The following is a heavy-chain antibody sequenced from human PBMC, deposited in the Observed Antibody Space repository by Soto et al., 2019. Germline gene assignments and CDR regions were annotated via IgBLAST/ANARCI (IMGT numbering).Heavy chain of an antibody. V-gene: IGHV3-23*01. D-gene: IGHD1-26*01. CDR2: ISGSGGST. CDR1: GFTFSSYA. Sequence: EVQLLESGGGLVQPGGSLRLSCAASGFTFSSYAMSWVHQAPGKGLEWVSAISGSGGSTYYADSVKGRFTISRDNSKNTLYLQMNSLRAEDTAVYYCAKDPRGSYVEWDYWGQGTLVTVSS. CDR3: AKDPRGSYVEWDY. J-gene: IGHJ4*02.